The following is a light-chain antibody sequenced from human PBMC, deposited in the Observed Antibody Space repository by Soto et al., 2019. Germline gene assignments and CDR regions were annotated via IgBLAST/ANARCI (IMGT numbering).Light chain of an antibody. CDR3: QHYNNWPPWT. V-gene: IGKV3-15*01. J-gene: IGKJ1*01. CDR1: QSVSSK. Sequence: EIVMTQSPVTLSVSPGERATLSCRASQSVSSKLAWYQHKPGQAPRLLIYGASTRATGVPARFSGSGSGTEFTLTFSSLQSEDFAVYYCQHYNNWPPWTFGQGTKVEIK. CDR2: GAS.